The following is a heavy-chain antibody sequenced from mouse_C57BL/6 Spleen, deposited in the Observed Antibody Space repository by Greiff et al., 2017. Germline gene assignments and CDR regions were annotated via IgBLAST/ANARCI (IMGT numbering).Heavy chain of an antibody. CDR2: LYPSDSET. V-gene: IGHV1-61*01. CDR3: ATGSFAY. Sequence: QVQLQQPGAELVRPGSSVKLSCKASGYTFTSYWMDWVKQRPGQGLEWIGNLYPSDSETHYNQKFKDKATLTVDKSSSTAYMQLSSLTSEDSAVYYCATGSFAYGGQGTLVTVSA. D-gene: IGHD2-2*01. J-gene: IGHJ3*01. CDR1: GYTFTSYW.